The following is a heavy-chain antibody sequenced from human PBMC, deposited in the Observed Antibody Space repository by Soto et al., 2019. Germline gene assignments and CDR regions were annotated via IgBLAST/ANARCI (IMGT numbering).Heavy chain of an antibody. CDR2: IIPIFHTT. D-gene: IGHD2-15*01. CDR1: GGTFNTYG. CDR3: ATSAGVVTAPDCMGPYDY. V-gene: IGHV1-69*01. J-gene: IGHJ4*02. Sequence: HVRLVQSGAEVKNFGFSLKVSCKASGGTFNTYGLNWVRQAPGQGLEWMGGIIPIFHTTNYAQKFRDRVTITAAESSTTAYMELNGLRSEYTVMYYCATSAGVVTAPDCMGPYDYWGQGTLVTVSP.